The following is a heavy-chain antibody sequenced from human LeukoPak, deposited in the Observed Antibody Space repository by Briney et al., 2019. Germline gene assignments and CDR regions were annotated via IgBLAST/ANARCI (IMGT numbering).Heavy chain of an antibody. CDR1: GFTFSSYA. J-gene: IGHJ5*02. Sequence: GGSLRLSCAASGFTFSSYAMSWVRQAPGKGLEWVSGISWNSGSIGYADSVKGRFTISRDNAKNSLYLQMNSLRAEDTALYYCAKEFKYGTWGQGTLVTVSS. V-gene: IGHV3-9*01. CDR2: ISWNSGSI. CDR3: AKEFKYGT. D-gene: IGHD2-2*01.